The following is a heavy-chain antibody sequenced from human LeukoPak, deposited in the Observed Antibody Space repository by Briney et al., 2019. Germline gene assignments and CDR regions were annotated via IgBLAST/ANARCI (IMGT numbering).Heavy chain of an antibody. J-gene: IGHJ3*02. CDR1: GFTFSSYA. Sequence: GGSLRLSCAASGFTFSSYAMHWVRQAPGKGLEWVAVISYDGSNKYYADSVKGRFTISRDNSKNTLYLQMNSLRAEDTAVYYCARDHTPLGILDAFDIWGQGTMVTVSS. CDR2: ISYDGSNK. D-gene: IGHD7-27*01. CDR3: ARDHTPLGILDAFDI. V-gene: IGHV3-30-3*01.